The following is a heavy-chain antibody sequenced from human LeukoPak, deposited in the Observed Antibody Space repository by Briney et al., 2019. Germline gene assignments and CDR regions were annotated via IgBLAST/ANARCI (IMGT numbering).Heavy chain of an antibody. CDR3: AREGIVLMVYADPFDY. Sequence: GGSLKLSCAASGFTFSSYWMSWVRQAPGKGLEWVANIKQDGSEKYYVDSVKGRFTISRDNAKSSLYLQMNSLRAEDTAVYYCAREGIVLMVYADPFDYWGQGTLVTVSS. CDR2: IKQDGSEK. V-gene: IGHV3-7*03. CDR1: GFTFSSYW. D-gene: IGHD2-8*01. J-gene: IGHJ4*02.